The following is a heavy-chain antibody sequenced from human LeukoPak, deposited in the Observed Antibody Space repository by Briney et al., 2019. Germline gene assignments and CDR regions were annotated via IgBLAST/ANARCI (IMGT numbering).Heavy chain of an antibody. CDR3: AKAGRRLWFGEH. Sequence: PGGSLRLSCAASGFTFSSYGMHWVRQAPGKGLEWVAFIRYDGSNKYYADSVKGRFTISRDNSKNTLYLQMNSLRAEDTAVYYCAKAGRRLWFGEHWGQGTLVTVSS. J-gene: IGHJ1*01. CDR1: GFTFSSYG. CDR2: IRYDGSNK. D-gene: IGHD3-10*01. V-gene: IGHV3-30*02.